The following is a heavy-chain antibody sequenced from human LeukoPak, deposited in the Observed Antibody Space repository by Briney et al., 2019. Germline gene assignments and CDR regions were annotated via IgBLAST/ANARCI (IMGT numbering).Heavy chain of an antibody. V-gene: IGHV3-23*01. CDR1: GFTFRNYA. CDR3: AKVMGCSSTSCYNRYYYYGMDV. Sequence: GGSLRLSCGVSGFTFRNYAMSWVRQAPAKGLEWVSAISGSGGSTYYADSVKGRFTISRDNSKNTLYLQMNSLRAEDTAVYYCAKVMGCSSTSCYNRYYYYGMDVWGQGTTVTVSS. CDR2: ISGSGGST. D-gene: IGHD2-2*02. J-gene: IGHJ6*02.